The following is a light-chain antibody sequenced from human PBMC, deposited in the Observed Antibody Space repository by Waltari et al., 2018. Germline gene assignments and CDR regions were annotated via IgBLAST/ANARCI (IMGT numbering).Light chain of an antibody. CDR1: QSVTGD. Sequence: EVVMTQSPATLSVSPGEGATLPCRASQSVTGDLAWYQQRPGQAPRLLIHDASTRATGIPVRFSGSGSGTEFTLTISSLQSEDSAIYCCQQYNNWPPTFGGGTKVEIK. V-gene: IGKV3-15*01. CDR2: DAS. J-gene: IGKJ4*01. CDR3: QQYNNWPPT.